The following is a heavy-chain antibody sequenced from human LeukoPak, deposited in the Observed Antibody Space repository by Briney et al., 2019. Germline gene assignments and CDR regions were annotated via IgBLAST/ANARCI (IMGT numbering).Heavy chain of an antibody. J-gene: IGHJ4*02. CDR2: INHSGST. CDR1: GGSFGGYY. V-gene: IGHV4-34*01. D-gene: IGHD4/OR15-4a*01. Sequence: SETLSLTCAVYGGSFGGYYWSWIRQPPGKGLEWIGEINHSGSTNYNPSLKSRVTISVDTSKNQFSLKLSSVTAADTAVYYCARGRAPGHWGQGTLVTVSS. CDR3: ARGRAPGH.